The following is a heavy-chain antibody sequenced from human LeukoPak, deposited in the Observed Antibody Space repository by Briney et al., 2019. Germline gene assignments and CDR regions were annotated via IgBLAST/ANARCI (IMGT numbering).Heavy chain of an antibody. J-gene: IGHJ5*02. D-gene: IGHD2-2*01. CDR1: GCTFSSYA. V-gene: IGHV1-69*13. CDR3: ARSRQPVRYCSSTSCFDWFDP. CDR2: IIPIFNTA. Sequence: ASVTVSCKASGCTFSSYAISWVRQAPGQGLEWMGGIIPIFNTANYAQMCRGRVRITADQSKSTAYMELSILRSEDTDVYYCARSRQPVRYCSSTSCFDWFDPWGQGNLVTVSS.